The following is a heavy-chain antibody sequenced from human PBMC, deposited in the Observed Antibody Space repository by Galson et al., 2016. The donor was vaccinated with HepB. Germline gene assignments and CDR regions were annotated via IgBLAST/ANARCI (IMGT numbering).Heavy chain of an antibody. J-gene: IGHJ4*02. Sequence: SLRLSCAGSGFSFSNHGMSWVRQPPGRGLEWVSGITRSGDATNYADFAKGRFTISRDNSKNTIYLYMSDLSAGDTAVYYCGKHGGFDYWGQGARVTVS. CDR3: GKHGGFDY. D-gene: IGHD3-16*01. CDR1: GFSFSNHG. V-gene: IGHV3-23*01. CDR2: ITRSGDAT.